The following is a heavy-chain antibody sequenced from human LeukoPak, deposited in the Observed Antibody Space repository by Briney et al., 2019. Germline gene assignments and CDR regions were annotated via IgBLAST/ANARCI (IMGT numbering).Heavy chain of an antibody. D-gene: IGHD6-13*01. CDR1: GYTFTSYG. V-gene: IGHV1-46*01. J-gene: IGHJ6*02. Sequence: EASVTVSCTASGYTFTSYGISWVRQAPGQGLEWMGIINPSGGSTSYAQKFQGRVTMTRDTSTSTVYMELSSLRSEDTAVYYCARVGYSSSWYTRDYYYGMDVWGQGTTVTVSS. CDR2: INPSGGST. CDR3: ARVGYSSSWYTRDYYYGMDV.